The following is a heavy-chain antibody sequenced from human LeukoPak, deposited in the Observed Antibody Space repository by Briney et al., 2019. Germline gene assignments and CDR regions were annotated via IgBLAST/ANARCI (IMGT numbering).Heavy chain of an antibody. CDR1: GFTFIDYA. J-gene: IGHJ4*02. CDR2: IGIRGDT. CDR3: ARGGIQVSGIDEFDY. Sequence: GGSLRLSCAASGFTFIDYAMHWVRQVLGKGLEWVSAIGIRGDTHYSGSVKGRFTISRENAESSLYLQMNSLRAEDTAVYYCARGGIQVSGIDEFDYWGQGTLVTVSS. D-gene: IGHD6-19*01. V-gene: IGHV3-13*01.